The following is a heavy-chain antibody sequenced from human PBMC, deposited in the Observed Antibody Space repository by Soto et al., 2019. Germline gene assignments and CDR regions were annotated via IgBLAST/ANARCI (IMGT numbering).Heavy chain of an antibody. D-gene: IGHD3-10*01. CDR3: ARSVGGSNVNFDY. J-gene: IGHJ4*02. V-gene: IGHV1-8*01. CDR2: MNPDSGNT. Sequence: QVQLVQSGAEVRTPGASVKVSCKASGYTFTSYDINWVRQATGQGPEWMGWMNPDSGNTGYVQKFQGRVTMTRNTDISTAYKEQRSLGSEDTAVYYCARSVGGSNVNFDYWGQGTLVTVSS. CDR1: GYTFTSYD.